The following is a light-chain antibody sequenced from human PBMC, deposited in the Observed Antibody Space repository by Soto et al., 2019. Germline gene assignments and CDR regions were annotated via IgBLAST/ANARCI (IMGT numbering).Light chain of an antibody. CDR1: SSDVGGYNY. J-gene: IGLJ1*01. V-gene: IGLV2-14*03. Sequence: QSVLTQSASVSGSPGQSITISCAGTSSDVGGYNYVSWYQQRPGKAPKLMIYDVINRPSGVSDRFSGSKSGNSASLTISGLQAQDEADYYCSSYTSSGTYVFGTGTRSPS. CDR2: DVI. CDR3: SSYTSSGTYV.